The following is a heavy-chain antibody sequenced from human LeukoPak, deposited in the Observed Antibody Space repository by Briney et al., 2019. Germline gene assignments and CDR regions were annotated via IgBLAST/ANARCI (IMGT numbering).Heavy chain of an antibody. CDR3: ARDSGY. CDR2: IKQDGSEK. Sequence: GGSLRLSCAASGFTFSSYWTSWVRQAPGKGLEWVANIKQDGSEKYYVDSVKGRFTISRDNAKNSLYLQMNSLRAEDTAVYYCARDSGYWGQGTLVTVSS. J-gene: IGHJ4*02. V-gene: IGHV3-7*01. CDR1: GFTFSSYW. D-gene: IGHD1-26*01.